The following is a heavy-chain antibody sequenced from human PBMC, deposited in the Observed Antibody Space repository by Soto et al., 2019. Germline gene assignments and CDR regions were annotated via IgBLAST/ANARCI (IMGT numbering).Heavy chain of an antibody. J-gene: IGHJ4*02. Sequence: PGGSLRLSCAASGFTFSNYAMTWVRQAPRKGLEWVSGISGSGGSTYYIDPVKGRFTISRDNSKNTLYLQMNSLRAEDTALYYCAKVDGYCSGGSCTKTDFDYWGQGTLVTVSS. CDR1: GFTFSNYA. V-gene: IGHV3-23*01. D-gene: IGHD2-15*01. CDR2: ISGSGGST. CDR3: AKVDGYCSGGSCTKTDFDY.